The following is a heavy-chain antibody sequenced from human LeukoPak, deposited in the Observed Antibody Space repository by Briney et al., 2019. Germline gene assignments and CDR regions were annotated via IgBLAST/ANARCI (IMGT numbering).Heavy chain of an antibody. V-gene: IGHV3-74*01. Sequence: PGGSLRLSCAASGFTFSSYWMHWARHAPGKGLVWVSRINSDGSSISYADSVKGRFTISRDNAKNTLYLQMNSLRAEDTAVYYCAKTMTTNSGGFDYWGQGTLVTVSS. CDR3: AKTMTTNSGGFDY. CDR2: INSDGSSI. D-gene: IGHD4-17*01. CDR1: GFTFSSYW. J-gene: IGHJ4*02.